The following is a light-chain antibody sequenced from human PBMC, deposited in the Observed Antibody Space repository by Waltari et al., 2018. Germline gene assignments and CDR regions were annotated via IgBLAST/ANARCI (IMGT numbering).Light chain of an antibody. J-gene: IGKJ2*01. V-gene: IGKV3-15*01. CDR2: GVS. Sequence: ETVMTQSPATLSVSPGDRVTLSCRASQSVSFKLAWYQQKPGQVPRLLIYGVSTRATGVPASFSGSGSGTEFTLTISSLQSEDFAVYYCNQYYYWPYTFGLGTKLELK. CDR1: QSVSFK. CDR3: NQYYYWPYT.